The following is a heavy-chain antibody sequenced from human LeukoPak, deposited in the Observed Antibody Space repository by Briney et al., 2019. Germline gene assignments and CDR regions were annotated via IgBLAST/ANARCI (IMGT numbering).Heavy chain of an antibody. CDR2: IYYNGNT. CDR1: GSSVSGSRYY. Sequence: SETLSLTCTVSGSSVSGSRYYWGCIRQPPGKGLEWIGNIYYNGNTYYNPSLKSRLTMSVDTSKNQFSLKLNSVAAADTAVYYCARGLPAAGDFDLWGQGTLVTVSS. D-gene: IGHD6-13*01. J-gene: IGHJ4*02. V-gene: IGHV4-39*07. CDR3: ARGLPAAGDFDL.